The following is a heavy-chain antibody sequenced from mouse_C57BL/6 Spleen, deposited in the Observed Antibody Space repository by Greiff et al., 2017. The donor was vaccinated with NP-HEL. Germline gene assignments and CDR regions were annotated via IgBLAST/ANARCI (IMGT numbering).Heavy chain of an antibody. CDR3: AAGTAY. Sequence: VQLQQSGAELVRPGTSVKVSCKASGYAFTNYLIEWVKQRPGQGLEWIGVLNPGSGGTNYNEKFKGKATLTADKSSSTAYMQLSSLTSEDSAVYFCAAGTAYWGQGTLVTVSA. CDR2: LNPGSGGT. V-gene: IGHV1-54*01. J-gene: IGHJ3*01. D-gene: IGHD4-1*01. CDR1: GYAFTNYL.